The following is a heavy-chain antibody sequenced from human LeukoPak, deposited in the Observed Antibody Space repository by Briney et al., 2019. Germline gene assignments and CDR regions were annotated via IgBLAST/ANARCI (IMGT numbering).Heavy chain of an antibody. CDR3: AREVVIPNWFDP. V-gene: IGHV3-74*01. Sequence: GGSLRLSCSASGFTFSIYAMHWVRQAPGKGLVWVSRINSDGSSTSYADSVKGRFTISRDNAKNTLYLQMNSLRAEDTAVYYCAREVVIPNWFDPWGQGTLVTVSS. D-gene: IGHD3-22*01. CDR1: GFTFSIYA. J-gene: IGHJ5*02. CDR2: INSDGSST.